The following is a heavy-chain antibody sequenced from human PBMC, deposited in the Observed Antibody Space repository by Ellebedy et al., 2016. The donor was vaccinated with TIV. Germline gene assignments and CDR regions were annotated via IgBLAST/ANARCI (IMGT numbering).Heavy chain of an antibody. CDR1: GFTFSSYG. CDR2: ISYDGSNK. Sequence: GESLKISXAASGFTFSSYGMHWVRQAPGKGLEWVAVISYDGSNKYYADYVKGRFTISRDNSKNTLYLQMNSLRAEDTAVYYCATGVRIVVVYDAFDIWGQGTMVTVSS. CDR3: ATGVRIVVVYDAFDI. V-gene: IGHV3-30*03. D-gene: IGHD3-22*01. J-gene: IGHJ3*02.